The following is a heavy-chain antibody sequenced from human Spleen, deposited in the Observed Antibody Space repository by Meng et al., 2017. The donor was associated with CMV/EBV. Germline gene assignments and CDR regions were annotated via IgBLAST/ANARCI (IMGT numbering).Heavy chain of an antibody. J-gene: IGHJ4*02. D-gene: IGHD6-6*01. V-gene: IGHV4-61*01. CDR1: GASVATGSFY. CDR2: T. Sequence: LRLSCSVSGASVATGSFYWTWFRQSPGKGLEWIGGTTYNPSLESRVTISKDTSKNQLSLRLTSVTAADTAIYFCARGLLVFDFWGRGILVTVSS. CDR3: ARGLLVFDF.